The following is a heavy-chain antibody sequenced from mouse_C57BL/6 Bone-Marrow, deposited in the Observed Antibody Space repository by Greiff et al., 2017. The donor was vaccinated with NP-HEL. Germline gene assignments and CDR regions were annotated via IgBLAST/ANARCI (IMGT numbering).Heavy chain of an antibody. Sequence: EVQLQQSGAELVRPGASVKLSCTASGFNIKDDYMHWVKQRPEQGLEWIGWIDPENGDTEYASKFQGKATITADKSSNTAYLQLSSLTSEDTAVYYCTTLEAQATPFDYWGQGTTLTVSS. D-gene: IGHD3-2*02. V-gene: IGHV14-4*01. CDR1: GFNIKDDY. CDR2: IDPENGDT. J-gene: IGHJ2*01. CDR3: TTLEAQATPFDY.